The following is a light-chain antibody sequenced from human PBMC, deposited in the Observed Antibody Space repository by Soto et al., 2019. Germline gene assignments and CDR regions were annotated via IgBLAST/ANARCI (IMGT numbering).Light chain of an antibody. V-gene: IGKV3-11*01. J-gene: IGKJ5*01. CDR2: GAS. CDR3: QQRNTWPPIT. Sequence: ETLLTQSPGTLSLSPGERATLSCRSSQSVSSNLAWYQQKPGQAPRLLIYGASTRATGIPARFSGSGSGTDFTLTISSLEPEDFALYYCQQRNTWPPITFGQGTRLEI. CDR1: QSVSSN.